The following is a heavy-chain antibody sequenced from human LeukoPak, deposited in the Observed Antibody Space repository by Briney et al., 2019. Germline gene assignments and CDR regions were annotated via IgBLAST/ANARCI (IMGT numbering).Heavy chain of an antibody. CDR1: GFTFSSYA. Sequence: GGSLRLSNAASGFTFSSYAMNWVRQAPGKGLEWVSAISHSGASTYYADSVKGRFTISRDNSKNTLYLQMNSLRAEDTAVYYCAKDFEYFQHWGQGTLVTVSS. CDR3: AKDFEYFQH. V-gene: IGHV3-23*01. J-gene: IGHJ1*01. CDR2: ISHSGAST.